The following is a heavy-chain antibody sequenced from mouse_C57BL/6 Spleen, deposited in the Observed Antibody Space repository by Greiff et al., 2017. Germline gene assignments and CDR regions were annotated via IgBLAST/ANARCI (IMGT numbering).Heavy chain of an antibody. CDR1: GYTFTSYW. D-gene: IGHD3-2*02. CDR2: INPSSGYT. CDR3: AIDSSGYVDY. J-gene: IGHJ2*01. Sequence: VQLVESGAELAKPGASVKLSCKASGYTFTSYWMHWVKQRPGQGLEWIGYINPSSGYTKYNQKFKDKATLTADKSSSTAYMQLSSLTYEDAAVYYCAIDSSGYVDYWGQGTTLTVSS. V-gene: IGHV1-7*01.